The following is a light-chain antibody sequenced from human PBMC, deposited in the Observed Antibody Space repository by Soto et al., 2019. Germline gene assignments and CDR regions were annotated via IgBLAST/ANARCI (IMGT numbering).Light chain of an antibody. CDR1: QSVSSS. Sequence: EIVMTQSPATLSVSPGERATLSCRASQSVSSSLAWYQQKPGQAPRLLIYGMSTRATGVPARFSGSGSGTEFPLTISSLQSEDFAVYYCQQYNSWPPLTFGGGTKVEIK. J-gene: IGKJ4*01. CDR3: QQYNSWPPLT. V-gene: IGKV3-15*01. CDR2: GMS.